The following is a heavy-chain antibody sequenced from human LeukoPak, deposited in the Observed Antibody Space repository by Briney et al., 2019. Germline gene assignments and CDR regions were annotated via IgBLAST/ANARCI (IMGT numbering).Heavy chain of an antibody. CDR2: INWNGGST. D-gene: IGHD5-12*01. J-gene: IGHJ6*03. V-gene: IGHV3-20*04. Sequence: GGSLRLSCAASGFTFDDYGMSWVRQAPGKGLEWVSGINWNGGSTGYADSVKGRFTISRDNAKNSLYLQMNSLRVEDTAVYYCARGAWWLPTYYYYYMDVWGKGTTVTVSS. CDR1: GFTFDDYG. CDR3: ARGAWWLPTYYYYYMDV.